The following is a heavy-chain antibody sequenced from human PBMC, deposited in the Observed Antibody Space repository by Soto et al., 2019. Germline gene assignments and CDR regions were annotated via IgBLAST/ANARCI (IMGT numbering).Heavy chain of an antibody. CDR3: VRQYRDSQYYSGLDV. Sequence: SQTLSLTCATSVGGVSSIRGACNWFRQYPSRGLEWLGRTYYRSHWYNDFAVSVKSRVTIDPDTSKNQFSLQLNSVTPEDTAVYYCVRQYRDSQYYSGLDVWGQGTTVTVSS. D-gene: IGHD6-6*01. V-gene: IGHV6-1*01. J-gene: IGHJ6*02. CDR2: TYYRSHWYN. CDR1: VGGVSSIRGA.